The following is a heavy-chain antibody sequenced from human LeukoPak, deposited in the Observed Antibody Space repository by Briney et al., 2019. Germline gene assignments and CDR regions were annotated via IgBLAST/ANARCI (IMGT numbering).Heavy chain of an antibody. J-gene: IGHJ6*03. CDR2: ISSNGGST. CDR1: GFTFSSYA. Sequence: PGGSLRLSCAASGFTFSSYAMHWVRQAPGKGLEYVSAISSNGGSTYYANSVKGRFTISRDNSKNTLYLQMGSLRAEDMAVYYCARWAVVVVPAAMGYMDVWGKGTTVTVSS. CDR3: ARWAVVVVPAAMGYMDV. V-gene: IGHV3-64*01. D-gene: IGHD2-2*01.